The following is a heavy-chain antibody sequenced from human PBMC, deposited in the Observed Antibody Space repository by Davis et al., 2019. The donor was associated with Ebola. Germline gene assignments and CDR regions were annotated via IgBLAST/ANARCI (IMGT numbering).Heavy chain of an antibody. CDR1: GFTFSSYS. J-gene: IGHJ3*02. CDR3: AKDLDIVVVVAAPGYAFDI. D-gene: IGHD2-15*01. V-gene: IGHV3-23*01. CDR2: ISGSGGST. Sequence: GGSLRLSCAASGFTFSSYSMNWVRQAPGKGLEWVSAISGSGGSTYYADSVKGRFTISRDNSKNTLYLQMNSLRAEDTAVYYCAKDLDIVVVVAAPGYAFDIWGQGTMVTVSS.